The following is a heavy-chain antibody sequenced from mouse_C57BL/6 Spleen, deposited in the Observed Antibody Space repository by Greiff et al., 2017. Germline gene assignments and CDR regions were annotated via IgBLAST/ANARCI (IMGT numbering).Heavy chain of an antibody. CDR3: GRGGYGKADWYFDV. V-gene: IGHV1-69*01. CDR2: IDPSDSYT. Sequence: QVQLQQPGAELVMPGASVKLSCKASGYTFTSYWMHWVKQRPGQGLEWIGEIDPSDSYTNYNQKFKGKSTLTVDKSSITAYMQLSSLTSEDSAGYCCGRGGYGKADWYFDVWGTGTTVTVSS. CDR1: GYTFTSYW. J-gene: IGHJ1*03. D-gene: IGHD1-1*01.